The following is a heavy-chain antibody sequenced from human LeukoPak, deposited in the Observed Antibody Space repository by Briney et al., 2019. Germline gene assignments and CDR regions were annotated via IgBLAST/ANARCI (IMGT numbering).Heavy chain of an antibody. D-gene: IGHD6-19*01. CDR2: IKEDGREK. V-gene: IGHV3-7*01. J-gene: IGHJ3*02. Sequence: GGSLRLSCAASEFTFRTYWMSWVRQAPGKGLEWVANIKEDGREKYYMDSVKGRFTISRDNAKNSLYLQMNSLRGEDTAVYYCATSQTTSGRYGNAFDIWGQGTMVTVSS. CDR3: ATSQTTSGRYGNAFDI. CDR1: EFTFRTYW.